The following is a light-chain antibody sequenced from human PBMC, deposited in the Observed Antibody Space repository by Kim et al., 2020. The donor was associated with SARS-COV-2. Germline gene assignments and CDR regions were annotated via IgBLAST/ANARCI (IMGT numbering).Light chain of an antibody. V-gene: IGLV3-19*01. CDR1: SLRGFY. J-gene: IGLJ3*02. CDR3: NSRANSGNHLV. CDR2: AKN. Sequence: SSELTQDPAMSVALGQTVKITCQGDSLRGFYASWYQQKPGQAPLLLIYAKNERPSGIPDRFSGSSSGNTAFLTITGAQAEDEADYYCNSRANSGNHLVFGGGTQLTVL.